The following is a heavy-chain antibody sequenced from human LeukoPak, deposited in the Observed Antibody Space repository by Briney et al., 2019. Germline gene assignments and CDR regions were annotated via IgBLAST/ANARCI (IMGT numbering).Heavy chain of an antibody. V-gene: IGHV3-23*01. CDR1: GFTFSSYA. J-gene: IGHJ6*02. CDR2: ISGSGRST. D-gene: IGHD6-13*01. Sequence: PGGSLRLSCAASGFTFSSYAMSWVRQAPGKGLEWVSAISGSGRSTYYADSVKGRFTISRDNSKNTLYLQMNSLRAEDTAVYYCAKDSSSWYIWYYYYYYGMDVWGQGTTVTVSS. CDR3: AKDSSSWYIWYYYYYYGMDV.